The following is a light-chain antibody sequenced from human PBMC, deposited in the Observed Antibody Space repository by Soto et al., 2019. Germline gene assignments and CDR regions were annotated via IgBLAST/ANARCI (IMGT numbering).Light chain of an antibody. CDR1: SSNIGGNS. V-gene: IGLV1-51*01. Sequence: QAVVTQPPSVSAAPGQKVTISCSGSSSNIGGNSVSWYQQLPGTAPKLLIYDDNKRPSGIPDRFFRRTSSSSASLGTTLFQTVDNPDYYCGSWDSRLSSYVFGTGTKVTVL. CDR2: DDN. J-gene: IGLJ1*01. CDR3: GSWDSRLSSYV.